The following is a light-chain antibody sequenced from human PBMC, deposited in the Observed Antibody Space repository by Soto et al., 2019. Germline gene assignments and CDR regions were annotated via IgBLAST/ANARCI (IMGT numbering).Light chain of an antibody. V-gene: IGLV2-23*01. J-gene: IGLJ1*01. CDR2: EGS. Sequence: QSVLTQPASVSGSPGQSITISCTGTSSDVGSYNLVSWYQQHPGKAPKLMIYEGSKRPSGVSNRFSGSKSGNTASLTISGLQAEDDADYYCCSYAGSSKVFGTGTKVTVL. CDR1: SSDVGSYNL. CDR3: CSYAGSSKV.